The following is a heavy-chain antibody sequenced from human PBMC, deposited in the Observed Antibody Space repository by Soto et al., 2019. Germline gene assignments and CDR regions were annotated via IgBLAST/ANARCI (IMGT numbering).Heavy chain of an antibody. CDR1: GFTFSSYG. J-gene: IGHJ4*02. D-gene: IGHD6-13*01. Sequence: GGSLRLSCAASGFTFSSYGMHWVRQAPGKGLEWVAVIWYDGSNKYYADSGKGRFTISRDNSKNTLYLQMNSLRAEDTAVYYCAREALAEQQLVRYFDYWGQGTLVTVSS. CDR3: AREALAEQQLVRYFDY. V-gene: IGHV3-33*01. CDR2: IWYDGSNK.